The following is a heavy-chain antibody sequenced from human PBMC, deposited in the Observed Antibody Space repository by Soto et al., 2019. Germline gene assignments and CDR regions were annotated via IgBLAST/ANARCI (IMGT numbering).Heavy chain of an antibody. V-gene: IGHV3-7*03. Sequence: EKQLVESGGALVRPGESLRLSCAASGISTSSYWMGWVRQAPGRGLEWVASIKNDGSEKYYMDSLKGRFTIPRDNALNSLYLQMNSLRAEDTAVYFCVTGYHSDYWGQGTLVTVSS. CDR3: VTGYHSDY. CDR2: IKNDGSEK. CDR1: GISTSSYW. J-gene: IGHJ4*02. D-gene: IGHD5-18*01.